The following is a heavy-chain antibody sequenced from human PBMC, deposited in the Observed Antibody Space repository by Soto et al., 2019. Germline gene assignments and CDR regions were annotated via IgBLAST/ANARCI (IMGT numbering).Heavy chain of an antibody. CDR3: AHSRAPHDLGDYTYHTPFDY. V-gene: IGHV2-5*02. CDR2: IYWADDK. D-gene: IGHD4-17*01. Sequence: SGPTLVNPTQTLTLTCTFSGFSLSTSGVGVGWIRQPPGKALEWLALIYWADDKRYSPSLKGRLTITKDNSKNQVVLTMTNMDPVDTATYYCAHSRAPHDLGDYTYHTPFDYWGQGTLVTVSS. CDR1: GFSLSTSGVG. J-gene: IGHJ4*02.